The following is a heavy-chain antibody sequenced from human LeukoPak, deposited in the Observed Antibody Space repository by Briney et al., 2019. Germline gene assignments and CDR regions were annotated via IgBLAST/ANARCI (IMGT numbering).Heavy chain of an antibody. D-gene: IGHD3-22*01. J-gene: IGHJ3*02. CDR2: ISYDGSNK. CDR1: GFTFSIYA. Sequence: GRSLRLSCAASGFTFSIYAMYWVRQAPGKGLEWVAVISYDGSNKYYADSVKGRFTISRDNSKNTLYLQMNSLRAEDTAVYYCAREGSGGSSGYYAYAFDIWGQGTMVTVSS. V-gene: IGHV3-30-3*01. CDR3: AREGSGGSSGYYAYAFDI.